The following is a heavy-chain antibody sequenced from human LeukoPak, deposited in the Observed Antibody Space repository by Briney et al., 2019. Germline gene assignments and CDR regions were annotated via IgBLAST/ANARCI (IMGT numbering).Heavy chain of an antibody. CDR1: GFTFSTSN. CDR3: ASSYSSSWYAWFDP. J-gene: IGHJ5*02. CDR2: ISSTGSYI. V-gene: IGHV3-21*04. Sequence: PGGSLRLSCAASGFTFSTSNMNWVRQAPGKGLEWVSSISSTGSYIYFADSVKGRFTFSRDNAKNSLYLQMNSLRAEDTAVYYCASSYSSSWYAWFDPWGQGTLVTVSS. D-gene: IGHD6-13*01.